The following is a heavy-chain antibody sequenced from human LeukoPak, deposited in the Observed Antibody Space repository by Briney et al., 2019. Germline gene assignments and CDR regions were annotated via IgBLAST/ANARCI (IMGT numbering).Heavy chain of an antibody. D-gene: IGHD1-26*01. CDR1: GFTFSSYG. Sequence: PGGSLRLSCAASGFTFSSYGMHWVRQAPGKGLEWVAVIWYDGSNKYYADSVKGRFTISRDDSKSTLFLQMNSLRAEDTAVYYCAREPVGADDYWGQGTLVTVSS. CDR2: IWYDGSNK. V-gene: IGHV3-33*01. CDR3: AREPVGADDY. J-gene: IGHJ4*02.